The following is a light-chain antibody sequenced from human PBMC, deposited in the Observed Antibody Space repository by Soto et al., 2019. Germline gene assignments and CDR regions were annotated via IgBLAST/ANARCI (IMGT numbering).Light chain of an antibody. CDR1: QGVFYSSKNKNS. CDR2: WAS. J-gene: IGKJ1*01. V-gene: IGKV4-1*01. Sequence: DIVMTQSPDSLAVSPGERATITCKSSQGVFYSSKNKNSVAWYQQKPGQPPKLLIYWASTRETGVPDRFSGSGSGTDLTLTISSLQAEDVAVYYCQQYYNIPWTFGQGTKVEVK. CDR3: QQYYNIPWT.